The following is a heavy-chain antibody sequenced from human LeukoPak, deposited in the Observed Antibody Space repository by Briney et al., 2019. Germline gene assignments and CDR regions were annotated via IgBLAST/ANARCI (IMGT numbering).Heavy chain of an antibody. Sequence: PSETLSLTCTVSGGSISSSSCYWGWIRQPPGKGLEWIGSIYYSGSTYYNPSLKSRVTISVDTSKNQFSLKLSSVTAADTAVYYCAGHDDRGYSYGPFHIDYWGQGTLVTVSS. CDR1: GGSISSSSCY. J-gene: IGHJ4*02. D-gene: IGHD5-18*01. CDR2: IYYSGST. V-gene: IGHV4-39*01. CDR3: AGHDDRGYSYGPFHIDY.